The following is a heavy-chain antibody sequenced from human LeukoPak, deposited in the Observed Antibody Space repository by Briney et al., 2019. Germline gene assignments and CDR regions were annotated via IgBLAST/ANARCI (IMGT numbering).Heavy chain of an antibody. J-gene: IGHJ4*02. Sequence: SEALSLTCTVSGGSISSYYWSWIRQPPGKGLEWIGYIYYSGSTNYNPSLKSRVTISVDTSKNQFSLKLSSVTAADTAVYYCARRGSYFRPIDYWGQGTLVTVSS. CDR3: ARRGSYFRPIDY. V-gene: IGHV4-59*12. CDR2: IYYSGST. CDR1: GGSISSYY. D-gene: IGHD1-26*01.